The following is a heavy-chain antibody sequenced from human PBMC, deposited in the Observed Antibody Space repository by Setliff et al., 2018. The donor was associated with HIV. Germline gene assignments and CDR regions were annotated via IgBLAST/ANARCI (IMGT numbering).Heavy chain of an antibody. V-gene: IGHV1-2*02. CDR2: IDPDKGDT. D-gene: IGHD1-1*01. Sequence: ASVKVSCKISGYTFTDFWIHWVRQAPGQGLESMGWIDPDKGDTGYAHNFQGRVIMTRDTSKNQFSLKLSSVTAADTAVYYCARESELRRIDSWGQGTLVTVS. CDR3: ARESELRRIDS. CDR1: GYTFTDFW. J-gene: IGHJ4*02.